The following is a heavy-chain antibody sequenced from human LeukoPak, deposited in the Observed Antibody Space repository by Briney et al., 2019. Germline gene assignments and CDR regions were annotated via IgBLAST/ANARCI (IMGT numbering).Heavy chain of an antibody. Sequence: GASVKVSCKASGYTFTSYYMHWVRQAPGQGLEWMGIINPSGGSTSYAQKFQGRVTMTRDTSTSTVYMELSSLRSEDTAVYYCARKGDYYDSSGYFFDYWGQGTLVTVSS. V-gene: IGHV1-46*01. D-gene: IGHD3-22*01. CDR1: GYTFTSYY. CDR2: INPSGGST. J-gene: IGHJ4*02. CDR3: ARKGDYYDSSGYFFDY.